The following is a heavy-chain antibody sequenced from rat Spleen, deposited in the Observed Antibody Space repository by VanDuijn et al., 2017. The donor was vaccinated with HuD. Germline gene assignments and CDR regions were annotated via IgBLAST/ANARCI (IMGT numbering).Heavy chain of an antibody. CDR1: GFTFSDYY. CDR3: ARGRLFDY. Sequence: EVQLVESGGGLVQPGRSLKLSCAASGFTFSDYYMAWVRQAPAKGLEWVATISYDGSSTFYRDSVKGRFTISRGNAENSLYLQMDSLRSEDTATYYCARGRLFDYWGQGVMVTVSS. V-gene: IGHV5-29*01. CDR2: ISYDGSST. J-gene: IGHJ2*01.